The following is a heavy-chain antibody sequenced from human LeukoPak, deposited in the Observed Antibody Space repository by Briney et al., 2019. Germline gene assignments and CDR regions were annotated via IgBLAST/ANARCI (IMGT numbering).Heavy chain of an antibody. D-gene: IGHD6-19*01. CDR1: GYTFISYG. J-gene: IGHJ5*02. Sequence: ASVKVSCKASGYTFISYGISWVRQAPGQGREWMGWISSHNGYTKYAQKFQGRVTMTTDTSMSTAYMELGSLRSDDTALYYCARRRAVAGVNWFDPWGQGTLVTVSS. CDR3: ARRRAVAGVNWFDP. CDR2: ISSHNGYT. V-gene: IGHV1-18*01.